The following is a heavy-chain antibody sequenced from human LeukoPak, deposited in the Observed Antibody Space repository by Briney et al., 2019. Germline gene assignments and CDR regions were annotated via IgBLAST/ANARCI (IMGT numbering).Heavy chain of an antibody. Sequence: SQTLSLTCTVSGGSITTGTYYWSWIRQPAGKELEWIGRIYTSGSTNYNPSLKNRVTISVDTSKHQFSLNLTSMTAADTAVYYCASEEFGRYCSSTSCYWFDPWGQGTLVTVSS. CDR3: ASEEFGRYCSSTSCYWFDP. CDR1: GGSITTGTYY. CDR2: IYTSGST. V-gene: IGHV4-61*02. D-gene: IGHD2-2*01. J-gene: IGHJ5*02.